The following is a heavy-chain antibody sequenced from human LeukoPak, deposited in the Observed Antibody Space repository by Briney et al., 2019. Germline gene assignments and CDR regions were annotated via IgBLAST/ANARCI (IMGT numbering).Heavy chain of an antibody. V-gene: IGHV4-59*01. D-gene: IGHD3-10*01. J-gene: IGHJ4*02. CDR3: ATGEADYDY. CDR1: GGSISSYY. Sequence: SETLSLTCTVSGGSISSYYWSWIRQPPGKGLEWIGYIYYSGSTNYNPSLKSRVTISVDTSKNQFSLKLSSVTAADTAVYYCATGEADYDYWGQGTLVTVSS. CDR2: IYYSGST.